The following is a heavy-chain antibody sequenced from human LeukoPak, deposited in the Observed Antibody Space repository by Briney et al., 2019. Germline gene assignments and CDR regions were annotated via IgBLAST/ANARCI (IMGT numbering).Heavy chain of an antibody. V-gene: IGHV3-21*01. Sequence: GGSLRLSCAASGLTVSSNYMSWVRQAPGKGLEWVSSISSSSSYIYYADSVKGRFTISRDNAKNSLYLQMSSLRAEDTAIYYCARALYNTGWYPDYFDSWGQGTLVTVSS. CDR2: ISSSSSYI. J-gene: IGHJ4*02. D-gene: IGHD6-19*01. CDR1: GLTVSSNY. CDR3: ARALYNTGWYPDYFDS.